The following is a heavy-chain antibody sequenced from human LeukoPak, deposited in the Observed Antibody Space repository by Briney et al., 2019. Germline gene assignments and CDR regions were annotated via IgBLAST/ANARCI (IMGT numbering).Heavy chain of an antibody. J-gene: IGHJ3*02. CDR3: ASSSLRGSDAFDI. CDR2: TYYRSKWYT. Sequence: SPTLSLTCAISGDSVSNNNAAWNWIRPSPSRGLEWLGRTYYRSKWYTDYAVSVSSRITINPDASKNQFSLQLNSVTPEDTAVYYCASSSLRGSDAFDIWGQGTMVTVSS. V-gene: IGHV6-1*01. D-gene: IGHD3-16*01. CDR1: GDSVSNNNAA.